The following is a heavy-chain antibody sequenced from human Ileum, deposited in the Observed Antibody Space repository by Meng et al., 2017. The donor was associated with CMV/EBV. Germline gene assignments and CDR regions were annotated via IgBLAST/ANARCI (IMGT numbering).Heavy chain of an antibody. Sequence: YTFTGCYMHWVRQSPGQVLEWMGWINPYSDGTNYAQKFQGRVTMTRDTSISTAYMELSRLRSDDTAVYYCARGYCSGTSCYDWFGPWGQGTLVTVSS. V-gene: IGHV1-2*02. D-gene: IGHD2-2*01. CDR1: YTFTGCY. CDR2: INPYSDGT. J-gene: IGHJ5*02. CDR3: ARGYCSGTSCYDWFGP.